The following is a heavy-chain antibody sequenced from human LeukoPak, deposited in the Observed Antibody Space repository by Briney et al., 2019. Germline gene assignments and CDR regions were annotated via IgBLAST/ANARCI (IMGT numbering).Heavy chain of an antibody. J-gene: IGHJ4*02. CDR3: ARVRSSRAFDY. D-gene: IGHD1-26*01. V-gene: IGHV4-59*12. CDR2: IYYSGST. CDR1: GGSISSYY. Sequence: SETLSLTRTVSGGSISSYYWSWIRQPPGKGLEWIGYIYYSGSTNYNPSLKSRVTISVDKSKNQFSLKLSSVTAADTAVYYCARVRSSRAFDYWGQGTLVTVSS.